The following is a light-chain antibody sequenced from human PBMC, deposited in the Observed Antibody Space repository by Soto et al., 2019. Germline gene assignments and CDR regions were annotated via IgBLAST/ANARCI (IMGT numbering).Light chain of an antibody. J-gene: IGKJ1*01. Sequence: EIVLTQSPGTLSLSPGERATLACRASQSVSSSFLAWYQQKPGQAPRLLIYGASSRATGIPDRFSGSGSGTDFTLTTSGLEPEDFAMYYCQQYASSPWTFGQGTKVEIK. CDR1: QSVSSSF. CDR3: QQYASSPWT. V-gene: IGKV3-20*01. CDR2: GAS.